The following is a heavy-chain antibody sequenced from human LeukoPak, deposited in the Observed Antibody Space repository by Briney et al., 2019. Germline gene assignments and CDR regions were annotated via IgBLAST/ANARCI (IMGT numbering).Heavy chain of an antibody. V-gene: IGHV3-66*01. CDR1: GFTVSSNC. CDR2: IYSGGST. CDR3: ASSRYYYDSSDGDY. Sequence: GGSLRLSCAASGFTVSSNCMSWVRQAPGKGLEWVSVIYSGGSTYYADSVKGRFTISRDNSKNTLYLQMNSLRAEDTAVYYCASSRYYYDSSDGDYWGQGTLVTVSS. D-gene: IGHD3-22*01. J-gene: IGHJ4*02.